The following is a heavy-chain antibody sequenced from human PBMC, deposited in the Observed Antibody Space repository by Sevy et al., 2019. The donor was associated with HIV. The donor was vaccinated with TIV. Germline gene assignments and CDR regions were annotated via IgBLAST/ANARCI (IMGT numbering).Heavy chain of an antibody. Sequence: GGYLRLSCAASGFTFSRYGMHWVRQSPGKGLEWVAFIRYDGSNKYFADSVKGRFTISRDNSDNTVFLQMNSLRAEDSAVYYCASGLAYWYFDLWGRGTPVSVSS. V-gene: IGHV3-30*02. D-gene: IGHD2-15*01. CDR1: GFTFSRYG. CDR3: ASGLAYWYFDL. J-gene: IGHJ2*01. CDR2: IRYDGSNK.